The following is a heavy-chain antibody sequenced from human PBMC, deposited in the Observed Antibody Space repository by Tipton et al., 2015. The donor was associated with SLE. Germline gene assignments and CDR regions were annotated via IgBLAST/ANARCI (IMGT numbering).Heavy chain of an antibody. Sequence: SLRLSCAASGFTFSSYAMSWVRQAPGKGLEWVSAISGSGGSTYYADSVKGRFTISRDNSKNTLYLQMNSLRAEDTAVYYCAKDKGTIFGPNGAMDVWGQGTTVTVSS. CDR1: GFTFSSYA. J-gene: IGHJ6*02. D-gene: IGHD3-3*01. CDR3: AKDKGTIFGPNGAMDV. CDR2: ISGSGGST. V-gene: IGHV3-23*01.